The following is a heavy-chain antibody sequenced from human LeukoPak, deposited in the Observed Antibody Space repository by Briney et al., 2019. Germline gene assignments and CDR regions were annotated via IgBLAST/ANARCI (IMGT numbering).Heavy chain of an antibody. V-gene: IGHV3-33*01. CDR1: GFTFSSYG. Sequence: GVSLRHSCAASGFTFSSYGMHRVRQAPGKGLEWVAVIWYDGSNNYYADSVKGRFTISRDNSKNTLYLQMNSLRAEDTAVYYCARDFDYWGQGTLVTVS. J-gene: IGHJ4*02. CDR2: IWYDGSNN. CDR3: ARDFDY.